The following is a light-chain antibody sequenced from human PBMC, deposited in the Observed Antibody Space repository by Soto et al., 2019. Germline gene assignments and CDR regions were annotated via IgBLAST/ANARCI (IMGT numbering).Light chain of an antibody. Sequence: QSAVTQPASVSGSPGQSMSISCTGTSSDVGGYNYVSWYQQHPGKAPKLMIYEVSNRPSGVSNRFSGSKSGNTASLTISGLQVEDEADYYCSSYTTSSTLVFGTGTKVTVL. J-gene: IGLJ1*01. CDR2: EVS. CDR3: SSYTTSSTLV. CDR1: SSDVGGYNY. V-gene: IGLV2-14*01.